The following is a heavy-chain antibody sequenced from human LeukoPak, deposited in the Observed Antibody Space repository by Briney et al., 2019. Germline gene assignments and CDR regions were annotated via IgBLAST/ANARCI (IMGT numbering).Heavy chain of an antibody. J-gene: IGHJ4*02. CDR1: GYTFTSYG. CDR3: ATDLDGDYHGGFGF. Sequence: ASVKVSCKASGYTFTSYGISWVRQAPGQGLEWMGWISAYNGNTNYAQKLQGRVTMTEDTSTDTAYMELSSLRSEDTAVYFCATDLDGDYHGGFGFWGQGTLVTVSS. D-gene: IGHD4-17*01. V-gene: IGHV1-18*04. CDR2: ISAYNGNT.